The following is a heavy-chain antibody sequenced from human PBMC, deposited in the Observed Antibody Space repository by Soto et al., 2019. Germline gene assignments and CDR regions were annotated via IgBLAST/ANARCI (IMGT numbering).Heavy chain of an antibody. V-gene: IGHV3-74*02. Sequence: EVQLVESGGGLVQPGGSLRLSCAASGFTFSNYWLYWVRQAPGQGMEWVARINRDGSVSSYADSVKGRLTISRDDVKNTLYLQMDSLRAEDTAVYYCARGDCVGGTCYSLAGSFYYYMDVWGKGTTVTVFS. D-gene: IGHD2-15*01. J-gene: IGHJ6*03. CDR2: INRDGSVS. CDR3: ARGDCVGGTCYSLAGSFYYYMDV. CDR1: GFTFSNYW.